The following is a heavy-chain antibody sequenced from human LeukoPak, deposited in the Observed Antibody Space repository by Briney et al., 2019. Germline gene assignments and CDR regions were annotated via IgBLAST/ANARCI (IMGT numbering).Heavy chain of an antibody. J-gene: IGHJ4*02. CDR1: GGTLSSYA. Sequence: GASVKVSCKASGGTLSSYAISWVRQAPGQGLEWMGGIIPIFGTANYAQKFQGRVTITADESTSTAYMELSSLSSEDTAVYYCARESPYYYDTPQRGTHEDFDYWGRGTPVTVSS. V-gene: IGHV1-69*01. D-gene: IGHD3-22*01. CDR3: ARESPYYYDTPQRGTHEDFDY. CDR2: IIPIFGTA.